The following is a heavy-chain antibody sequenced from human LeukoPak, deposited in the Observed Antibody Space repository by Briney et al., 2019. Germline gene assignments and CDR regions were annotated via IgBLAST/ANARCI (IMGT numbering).Heavy chain of an antibody. Sequence: GASVKVSCKASGYTFTTYSISWLRQAPGEGLEWMGWISAYNANTNYAQKFHGRVTMTTDTSTTTAYMELRSLRSDDTAVYFCARPQKGENPAPCSPDLGGGGPLATVPS. D-gene: IGHD3-16*01. CDR3: ARPQKGENPAPCSPDL. J-gene: IGHJ2*01. V-gene: IGHV1-18*01. CDR2: ISAYNANT. CDR1: GYTFTTYS.